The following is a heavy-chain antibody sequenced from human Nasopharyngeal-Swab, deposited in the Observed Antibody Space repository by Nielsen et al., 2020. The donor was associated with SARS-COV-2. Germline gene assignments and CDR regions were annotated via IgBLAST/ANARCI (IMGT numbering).Heavy chain of an antibody. CDR1: GFTFSSYS. CDR3: AKPLSGYYYFQH. V-gene: IGHV3-48*01. CDR2: MSSSSSTI. J-gene: IGHJ1*01. Sequence: GGSLRLSCAASGFTFSSYSMNWVRQAPGKGLEWVSYMSSSSSTIYYADSVKGRFTISRDNTKNTLYLQMNSLRAEDTAVYYCAKPLSGYYYFQHWGQGTLVTVSS. D-gene: IGHD3-22*01.